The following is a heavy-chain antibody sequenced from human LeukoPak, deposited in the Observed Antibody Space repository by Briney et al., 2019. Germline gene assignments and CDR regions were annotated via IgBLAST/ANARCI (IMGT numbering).Heavy chain of an antibody. CDR3: AKDKYSSSWVDY. CDR1: GFTFSSYG. D-gene: IGHD6-13*01. J-gene: IGHJ4*02. V-gene: IGHV3-30*18. Sequence: GGPLRLSCAASGFTFSSYGMHWVRQAPGKGLEWVAVISYDGSNKYYADSVKGRFTISRDNSKNTLYLQMNSLRAEDTAVYYCAKDKYSSSWVDYWGQGTLVTVSS. CDR2: ISYDGSNK.